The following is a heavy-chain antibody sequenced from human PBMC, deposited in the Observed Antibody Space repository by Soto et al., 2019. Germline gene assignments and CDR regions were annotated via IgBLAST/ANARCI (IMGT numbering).Heavy chain of an antibody. V-gene: IGHV4-31*03. CDR1: GYSMRIGGYY. CDR3: ATGKGSGRARDWFDT. J-gene: IGHJ5*02. D-gene: IGHD3-10*01. CDR2: IYYSGST. Sequence: QVQLQESGPGLVKPSQTLSLTCSVSGYSMRIGGYYWSWIRQLPGKGLERIGYIYYSGSTNYTPSVKSRVTISVDPSKNQLSLRLSSVTAADTAVYYCATGKGSGRARDWFDTWGQGTRVTVSS.